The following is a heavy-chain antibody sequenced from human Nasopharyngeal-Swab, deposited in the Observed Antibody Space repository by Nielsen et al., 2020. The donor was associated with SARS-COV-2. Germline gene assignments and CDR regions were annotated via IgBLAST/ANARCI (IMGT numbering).Heavy chain of an antibody. J-gene: IGHJ3*02. Sequence: GESLKISCAASGFTFSNAWMNWVRQAPGKGLEWVGRIKSKTDGGTTDYAAPVKGRFTISRDDSKNTLYLQMNSLKTEDTAVYYCAREDSGYSYGYSSGSAAFDIWGQGTMVTVSS. D-gene: IGHD5-18*01. V-gene: IGHV3-15*07. CDR2: IKSKTDGGTT. CDR1: GFTFSNAW. CDR3: AREDSGYSYGYSSGSAAFDI.